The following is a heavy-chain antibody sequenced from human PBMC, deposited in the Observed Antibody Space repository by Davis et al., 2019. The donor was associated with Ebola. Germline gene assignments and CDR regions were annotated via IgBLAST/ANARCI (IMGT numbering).Heavy chain of an antibody. CDR1: GFTFSSYT. CDR3: ARGYGSGRHFDY. Sequence: PGGSLRLSCAASGFTFSSYTMSWVRQAPGKGLEWLSYITISSDTIYYADSVKGRFTISRDNAKNSLYLQMNSLTDEDTAVYYCARGYGSGRHFDYWGQGTLVTVSS. J-gene: IGHJ4*02. CDR2: ITISSDTI. V-gene: IGHV3-48*02. D-gene: IGHD3-10*01.